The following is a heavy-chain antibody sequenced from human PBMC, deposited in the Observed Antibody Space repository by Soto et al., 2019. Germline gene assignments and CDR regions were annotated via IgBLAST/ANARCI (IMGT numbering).Heavy chain of an antibody. D-gene: IGHD2-15*01. J-gene: IGHJ4*02. CDR3: AKAHSATPYYFDY. CDR2: ISGSGGST. CDR1: GFTFNNYA. Sequence: GGSLRLSCAASGFTFNNYAMNWVRQAPGKGLEWVSSISGSGGSTYYADSVKGRLTVSRDNSQNTLYLQMSSLRAEDTAIYFCAKAHSATPYYFDYWGQGTLVTVSS. V-gene: IGHV3-23*01.